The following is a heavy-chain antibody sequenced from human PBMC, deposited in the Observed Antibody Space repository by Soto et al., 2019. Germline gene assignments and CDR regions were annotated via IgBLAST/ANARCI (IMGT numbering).Heavy chain of an antibody. J-gene: IGHJ6*02. D-gene: IGHD6-25*01. CDR1: GGSIGSRDYY. V-gene: IGHV4-31*02. CDR2: IYYNGNT. Sequence: QVQVQESGPGLVKPSQTLSLKCSVSGGSIGSRDYYWSWIRQHPGKGLEWIGSIYYNGNTDYNPSLXGGPXSXVGTSRNELSLKLTSVTATDTDVYYCARDKGGAALKGSGMDVWGQGTTVTVS. CDR3: ARDKGGAALKGSGMDV.